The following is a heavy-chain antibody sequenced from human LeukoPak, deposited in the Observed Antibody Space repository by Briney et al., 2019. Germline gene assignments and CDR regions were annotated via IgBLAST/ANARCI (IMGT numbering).Heavy chain of an antibody. CDR3: AREGYYGSGTNSGRGANFAP. V-gene: IGHV1-69*13. Sequence: SVKVSCKASGYTFTSYGISWVRQAPGQGLEWMGGIIPIFGTANYAQKFQGRVTITADESTSTAYMELSSLRSEDTAVYYCAREGYYGSGTNSGRGANFAPWGQGTLVTVSS. J-gene: IGHJ5*02. CDR2: IIPIFGTA. D-gene: IGHD3-10*01. CDR1: GYTFTSYG.